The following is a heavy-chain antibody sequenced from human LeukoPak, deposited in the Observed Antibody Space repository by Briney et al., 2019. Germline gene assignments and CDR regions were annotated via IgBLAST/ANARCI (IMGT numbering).Heavy chain of an antibody. CDR2: ISWNSGSI. Sequence: PGGSLRLSCAASGFTFDDYAMHWVRQAPGKGLEWVSGISWNSGSIGYADSVKGRFTISRDNAKNSLYLQMNSLRAEDTALYYCAIDMEDTAMAATFDYWGQGTLVTVSS. CDR1: GFTFDDYA. CDR3: AIDMEDTAMAATFDY. D-gene: IGHD5-18*01. V-gene: IGHV3-9*01. J-gene: IGHJ4*02.